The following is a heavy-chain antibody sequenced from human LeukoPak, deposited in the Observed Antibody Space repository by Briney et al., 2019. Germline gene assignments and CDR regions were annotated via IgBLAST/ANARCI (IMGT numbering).Heavy chain of an antibody. CDR1: GYTFTGYY. Sequence: ASVKVSCKASGYTFTGYYMHWVRQAPGQGLEWMGIINPSGGSTSYAQKFQGRVTMTRDTSTSTVYMELSSLRSEDTAVYYCARDHNSGRIAGGFDPWGQGTLVTVSS. D-gene: IGHD3-22*01. J-gene: IGHJ5*02. CDR3: ARDHNSGRIAGGFDP. CDR2: INPSGGST. V-gene: IGHV1-46*01.